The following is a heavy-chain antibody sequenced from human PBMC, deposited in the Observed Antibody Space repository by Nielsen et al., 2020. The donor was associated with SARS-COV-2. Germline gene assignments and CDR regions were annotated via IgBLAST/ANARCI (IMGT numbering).Heavy chain of an antibody. J-gene: IGHJ6*03. D-gene: IGHD2-2*02. CDR2: IYYRGST. Sequence: SETLSLTCTVSGGTISRYYWSWIRQPPGKGLEWIGYIYYRGSTNYNPSLKSRVSMSVDKSKSQLSLRLRSVTAADTAVYYCARRNIVVVPSPILGLGPFFSSYYVDVWGKGTAVTVSS. CDR3: ARRNIVVVPSPILGLGPFFSSYYVDV. V-gene: IGHV4-59*12. CDR1: GGTISRYY.